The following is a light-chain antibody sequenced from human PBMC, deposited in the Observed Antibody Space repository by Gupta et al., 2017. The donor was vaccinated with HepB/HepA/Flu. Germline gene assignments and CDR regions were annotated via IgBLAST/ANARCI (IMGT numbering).Light chain of an antibody. Sequence: SFELTQPPSVSVSPGQTANITCSGDQLVNKYVHWYQQKPGQSPKLVIYRDNKRPSGIPERFSGSSSGNTATLTITGTPAMDEADYYCQAWDLNIRYVFGTGTKVTVL. CDR3: QAWDLNIRYV. V-gene: IGLV3-1*01. CDR1: QLVNKY. J-gene: IGLJ1*01. CDR2: RDN.